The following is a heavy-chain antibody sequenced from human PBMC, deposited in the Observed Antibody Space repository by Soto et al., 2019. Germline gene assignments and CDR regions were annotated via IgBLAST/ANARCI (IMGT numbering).Heavy chain of an antibody. D-gene: IGHD3-22*01. V-gene: IGHV2-26*01. CDR1: GFSLSNARMG. J-gene: IGHJ4*02. Sequence: QVTLKESGPVLVKPTETLTLTCTVSGFSLSNARMGVSWIRQPPGKALEWLAHIFSNDEKSYSTSLKSRLTSTKDTSKSQVVLTMTNMDPVDTATYYCARITLDHYYDSSGYYYYFDYWGQGTLVTVSS. CDR3: ARITLDHYYDSSGYYYYFDY. CDR2: IFSNDEK.